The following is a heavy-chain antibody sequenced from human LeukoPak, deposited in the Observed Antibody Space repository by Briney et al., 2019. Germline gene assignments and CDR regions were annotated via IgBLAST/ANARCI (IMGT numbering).Heavy chain of an antibody. CDR3: AHRQATTTWYPFDY. CDR1: GFSLSTSGVG. V-gene: IGHV2-5*02. D-gene: IGHD5-12*01. CDR2: IYWDDDK. Sequence: SGPTLVKPTQTLTLTCTFSGFSLSTSGVGVGWIRQPPGKALEWLALIYWDDDKRYSPSLKSRLTITKDTSKSQVVLTMTNMDPLDTATYYCAHRQATTTWYPFDYWGQGTLVTVSS. J-gene: IGHJ4*02.